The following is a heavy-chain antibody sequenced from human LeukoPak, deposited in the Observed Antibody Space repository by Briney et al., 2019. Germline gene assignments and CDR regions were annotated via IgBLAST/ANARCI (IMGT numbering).Heavy chain of an antibody. CDR1: GFTVSSNY. J-gene: IGHJ2*01. CDR2: IYSGGST. V-gene: IGHV3-53*01. Sequence: PGGSLRLSCAASGFTVSSNYMSWVRQAPGKGLEWVSVIYSGGSTYYADSVKGRFTISRDNSKNTLYLQMNCLRAEDTAVYYCARMFGYGYNWYFDLWGRGTLVTVSS. CDR3: ARMFGYGYNWYFDL. D-gene: IGHD5-24*01.